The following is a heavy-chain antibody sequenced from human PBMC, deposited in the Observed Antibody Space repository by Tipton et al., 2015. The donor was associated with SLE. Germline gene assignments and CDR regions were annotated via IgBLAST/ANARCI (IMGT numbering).Heavy chain of an antibody. J-gene: IGHJ4*02. Sequence: LRLSCTVSGGSIGSSTYYWGWIRQPPGKGQEWIGSTYSSGSTYYNPSLKSRVTISVDTSKNQFSLKLSSVTAADTAVYYCARHRLVDHRGDFDYWGQGTLVTVSS. CDR3: ARHRLVDHRGDFDY. CDR2: TYSSGST. V-gene: IGHV4-39*01. D-gene: IGHD1-26*01. CDR1: GGSIGSSTYY.